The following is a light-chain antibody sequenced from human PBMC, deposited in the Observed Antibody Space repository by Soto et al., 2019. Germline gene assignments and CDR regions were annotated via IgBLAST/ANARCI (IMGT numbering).Light chain of an antibody. V-gene: IGLV8-61*01. CDR1: AGSVSTNYY. CDR2: STN. Sequence: QAVVTQEPSFSVSPGGTVTLTCGLSAGSVSTNYYPSWYQQTPGQAPRKLIYSTNTRCSGVPDRFSGSILGNKAALTIAGAQADDESDYYCVLYMGSGISVFGGGTKLTVL. J-gene: IGLJ2*01. CDR3: VLYMGSGISV.